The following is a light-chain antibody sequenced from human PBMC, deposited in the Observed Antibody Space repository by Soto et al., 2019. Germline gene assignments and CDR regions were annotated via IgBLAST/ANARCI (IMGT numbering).Light chain of an antibody. CDR1: QSISSY. CDR2: AAS. V-gene: IGKV1-39*01. Sequence: DIQMTQSPPSLSASVGDRVTITCRASQSISSYLNWYQQKPGKAPKLLIYAASSLQSGVPSRFSGSGSGTDFTLTISSLQPEDFANYYCQQSYSTLWTFGQGTKVEIK. CDR3: QQSYSTLWT. J-gene: IGKJ1*01.